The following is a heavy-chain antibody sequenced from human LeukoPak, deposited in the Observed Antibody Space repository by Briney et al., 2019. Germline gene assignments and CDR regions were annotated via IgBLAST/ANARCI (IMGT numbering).Heavy chain of an antibody. D-gene: IGHD3-10*01. J-gene: IGHJ4*02. Sequence: SETLSLTCTVSGGSISSYYWSWIRQPPGKGLEWIGFSSYSGNTRHNPSLKSRVTLSVDTSKNHLSLKLSSVTAADTAVYYCARYLSSGLDYWGQGTLVTVSS. V-gene: IGHV4-59*01. CDR3: ARYLSSGLDY. CDR1: GGSISSYY. CDR2: SSYSGNT.